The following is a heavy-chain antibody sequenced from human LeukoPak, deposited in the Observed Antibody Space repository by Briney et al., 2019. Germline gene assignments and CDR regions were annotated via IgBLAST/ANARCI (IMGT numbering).Heavy chain of an antibody. CDR2: ISSSSSYI. Sequence: GGSLRLSCAASGFTFSSYRMNWVRQAPGKGLEWVSSISSSSSYIYYADSVKGRFTISRDNAKSSLYLQMNSLRAEDTAVYYCASSSGYSYGYFGGAFDIWGQGTMVTVSS. J-gene: IGHJ3*02. CDR3: ASSSGYSYGYFGGAFDI. D-gene: IGHD5-18*01. V-gene: IGHV3-21*01. CDR1: GFTFSSYR.